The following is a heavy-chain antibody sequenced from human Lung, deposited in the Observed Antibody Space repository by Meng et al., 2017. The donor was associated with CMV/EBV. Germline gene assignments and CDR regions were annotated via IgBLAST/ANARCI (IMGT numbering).Heavy chain of an antibody. CDR2: IKFDGTYA. D-gene: IGHD1-26*01. CDR1: GFTFNRYW. CDR3: VRDGDKWNFDY. V-gene: IGHV3-74*01. J-gene: IGHJ4*02. Sequence: SCAASGFTFNRYWMHWVRQAPGKGLIWVARIKFDGTYANYADSVRGRFTISRDNAGDRLFLQMNSLRAEDTALYFCVRDGDKWNFDYWGKGTLVTISS.